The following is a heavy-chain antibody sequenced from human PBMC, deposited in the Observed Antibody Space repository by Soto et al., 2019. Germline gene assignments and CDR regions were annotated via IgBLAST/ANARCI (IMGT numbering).Heavy chain of an antibody. CDR3: ARDGRGDFWSGYIGPELYYYYYMDV. V-gene: IGHV4-31*03. Sequence: PSETLSLTCTVSGGSISSGGYYWSWIRQHPGKGLEWIGYIYYSGSTYYNPSLKSRVTISVDTSKNQFSLKLSSVTAADTAVYYCARDGRGDFWSGYIGPELYYYYYMDVWGKGTTVTVSS. CDR2: IYYSGST. CDR1: GGSISSGGYY. D-gene: IGHD3-3*01. J-gene: IGHJ6*03.